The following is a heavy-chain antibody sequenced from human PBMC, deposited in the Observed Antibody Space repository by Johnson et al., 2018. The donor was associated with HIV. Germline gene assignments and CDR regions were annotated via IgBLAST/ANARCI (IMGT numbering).Heavy chain of an antibody. Sequence: QVQLVESGGGVVQPGRSLRLSCAASGFTFSSYAMHWVRQAPGKGLEWVAVISYDGSNKYYADSVKGRFTISRDNSKNTLYLQMNSLRAEDTAVYYCARDALQQLVPRGAVKLWGQGTMVTVSS. CDR2: ISYDGSNK. CDR3: ARDALQQLVPRGAVKL. CDR1: GFTFSSYA. J-gene: IGHJ3*01. V-gene: IGHV3-30*14. D-gene: IGHD6-13*01.